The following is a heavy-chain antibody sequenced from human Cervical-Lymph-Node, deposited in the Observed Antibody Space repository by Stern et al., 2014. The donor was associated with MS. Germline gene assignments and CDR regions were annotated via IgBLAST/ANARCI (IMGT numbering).Heavy chain of an antibody. CDR2: ISSSRSYI. CDR1: GFTFINYG. CDR3: ARDMGITGYYFDC. J-gene: IGHJ4*02. Sequence: VQLEESGGGLVQPGGSLRLSCSASGFTFINYGMNWVRQAPGRGLEWISYISSSRSYIYFADSVKGRFTISRDNAKNSLNLQMNSLRAEDTAVYYCARDMGITGYYFDCWGQGTLVTVSS. D-gene: IGHD6-13*01. V-gene: IGHV3-48*01.